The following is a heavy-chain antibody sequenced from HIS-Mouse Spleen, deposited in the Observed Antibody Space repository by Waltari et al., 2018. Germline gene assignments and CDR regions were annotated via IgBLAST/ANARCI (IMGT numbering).Heavy chain of an antibody. CDR1: GYTSSRYV. D-gene: IGHD4-4*01. Sequence: VQLVQAGAEVKKPRADAKARCRGPGYTSSRYVIYWVGEATGQGLVRVGGMNTNSGNTGYAQKYQGRVTMTRNTSISTAYMELSSLRSEDTAVYYCARGHDYSNYFDYWGQGTLVTVSS. CDR3: ARGHDYSNYFDY. J-gene: IGHJ4*02. V-gene: IGHV1-8*01. CDR2: MNTNSGNT.